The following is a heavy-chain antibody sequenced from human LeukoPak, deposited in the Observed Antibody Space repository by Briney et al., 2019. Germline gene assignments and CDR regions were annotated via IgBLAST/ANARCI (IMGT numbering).Heavy chain of an antibody. D-gene: IGHD3-9*01. Sequence: SETLSLTCTVSGGSISSRSYYWGWIRQPPGKGLEWIGSIYYSGSTYYNPSLKSRVTISVDTSKNQFSLKLSSVTAADTAVYYCARHPLYFDWLLPFDYWGQGTLVTVSS. CDR1: GGSISSRSYY. J-gene: IGHJ4*02. V-gene: IGHV4-39*01. CDR3: ARHPLYFDWLLPFDY. CDR2: IYYSGST.